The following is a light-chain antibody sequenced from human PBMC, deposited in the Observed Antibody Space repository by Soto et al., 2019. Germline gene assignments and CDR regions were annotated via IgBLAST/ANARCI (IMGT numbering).Light chain of an antibody. CDR3: QQYGSSGT. CDR1: QSVSSSY. J-gene: IGKJ1*01. CDR2: GAS. Sequence: EIVLTPSPATLSLSPGERATLSCRASQSVSSSYLAWYQQKPGQAPRLLIYGASNRATGIPDRFSGSGSGTDFTLTISRLEPEDFAVYYCQQYGSSGTFGQGTKVDIK. V-gene: IGKV3-20*01.